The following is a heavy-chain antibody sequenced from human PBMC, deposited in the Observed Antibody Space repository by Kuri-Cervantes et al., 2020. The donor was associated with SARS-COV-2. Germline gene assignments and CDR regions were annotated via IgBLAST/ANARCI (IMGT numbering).Heavy chain of an antibody. J-gene: IGHJ5*02. Sequence: SVKVSCKASGGTFSSYAISWVRQAPGQGLEWMGGIIPIFGTANYAQKFQGRVTITADESTSTAYMELSSLRSEDTAVYYCARDPDYYDSSGYERGWFDPWGQGTLVTVSS. CDR1: GGTFSSYA. V-gene: IGHV1-69*13. D-gene: IGHD3-22*01. CDR3: ARDPDYYDSSGYERGWFDP. CDR2: IIPIFGTA.